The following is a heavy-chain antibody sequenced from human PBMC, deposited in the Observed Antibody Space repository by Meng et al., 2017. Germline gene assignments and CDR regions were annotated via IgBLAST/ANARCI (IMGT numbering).Heavy chain of an antibody. D-gene: IGHD3-10*01. J-gene: IGHJ5*02. CDR3: ARGLRITMVRGVKGWFDP. Sequence: QWGAGLLNPSETLSLSVSFYGGSFSGYDWSWNRQPPGKGLEWIGEINHSGSTNYNPSLKSRVTISVDTSKNQFSLKLSSVTAADTAVYYCARGLRITMVRGVKGWFDPWGQGTLVTVSS. V-gene: IGHV4-34*01. CDR2: INHSGST. CDR1: GGSFSGYD.